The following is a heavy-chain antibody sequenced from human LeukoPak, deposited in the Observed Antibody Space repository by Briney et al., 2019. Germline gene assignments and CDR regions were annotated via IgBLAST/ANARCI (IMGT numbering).Heavy chain of an antibody. CDR1: GYTFTSYG. J-gene: IGHJ4*02. Sequence: GASVKVSCKASGYTFTSYGLSWVRQAPGQGLEWMGWISAYNGNTNYAQKLQGRVTMTTDTSTSTAYMELRSLRSDDTAVYYCARYYYYDSSGYPNLDYWGQGTLVTVSS. CDR3: ARYYYYDSSGYPNLDY. CDR2: ISAYNGNT. D-gene: IGHD3-22*01. V-gene: IGHV1-18*01.